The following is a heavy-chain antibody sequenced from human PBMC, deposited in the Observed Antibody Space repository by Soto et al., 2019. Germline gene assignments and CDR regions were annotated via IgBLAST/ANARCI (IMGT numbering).Heavy chain of an antibody. CDR1: GFTFSSFA. CDR2: INVVGGAT. J-gene: IGHJ4*02. Sequence: EVQLLESGGGLVQPGGSLRLSCTASGFTFSSFAMSWVRQAPGKGLEWVSSINVVGGATNFADSVKGRFTISRDDSKNTLYLHMNSLRAEDTAVYYCAKNYYFDCWGQGTRVTVSS. CDR3: AKNYYFDC. V-gene: IGHV3-23*01.